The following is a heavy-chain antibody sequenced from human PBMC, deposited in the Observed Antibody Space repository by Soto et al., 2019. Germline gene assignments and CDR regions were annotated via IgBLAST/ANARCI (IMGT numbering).Heavy chain of an antibody. V-gene: IGHV3-30*18. CDR2: ISYDGSNK. J-gene: IGHJ4*02. Sequence: GGSLRLSCAASGFTFSSYGMHWVRQAPGKGLEWVAVISYDGSNKYYADSVKGRFTISRDNSKNTLYLQMNSLRAEDTAVYYCAKTSYSSGWYCLDYWGQGTLVTVSS. CDR1: GFTFSSYG. D-gene: IGHD6-19*01. CDR3: AKTSYSSGWYCLDY.